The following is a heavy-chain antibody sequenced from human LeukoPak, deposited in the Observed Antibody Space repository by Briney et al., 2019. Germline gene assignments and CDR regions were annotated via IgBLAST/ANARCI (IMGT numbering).Heavy chain of an antibody. Sequence: GGSLRLSCAAPGFTFSSYAMHWVRQVPGKGLEWVAVISYDGSNKYYADSVKGRFTISRDNSKNTLYLQMNSLRAEDTAVYYCAREGSYGPFDYWGQGTLVTVSS. D-gene: IGHD5-18*01. V-gene: IGHV3-30-3*01. CDR2: ISYDGSNK. CDR1: GFTFSSYA. CDR3: AREGSYGPFDY. J-gene: IGHJ4*02.